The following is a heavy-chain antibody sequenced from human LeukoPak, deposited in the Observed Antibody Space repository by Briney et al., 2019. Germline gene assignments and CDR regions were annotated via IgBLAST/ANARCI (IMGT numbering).Heavy chain of an antibody. CDR3: ARRAQNTAMVLVFDY. CDR2: IYHSGST. Sequence: PSETLSLTCAVSGYSISSGYYWGWIRQPPGKGLEWIGRIYHSGSTYYNPSLKSRVTISVDTSKNQFSLKLSSVTAADTAVYYCARRAQNTAMVLVFDYWGQGTLVTVSS. D-gene: IGHD5-18*01. V-gene: IGHV4-38-2*01. CDR1: GYSISSGYY. J-gene: IGHJ4*02.